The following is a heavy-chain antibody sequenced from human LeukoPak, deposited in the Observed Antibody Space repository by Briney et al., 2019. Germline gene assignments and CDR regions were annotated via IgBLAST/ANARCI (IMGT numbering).Heavy chain of an antibody. CDR3: ARDNYGSGNDY. V-gene: IGHV4-61*02. Sequence: SETLSLTCTVSGGSISSGSYYWSWIRQPAGKGLEWIGRIYTSGSTNYNPSLKSRVTKSVDTSKDQFSLKLSSVTAADTAVYYCARDNYGSGNDYWGQGTLVTVSS. J-gene: IGHJ4*02. CDR1: GGSISSGSYY. CDR2: IYTSGST. D-gene: IGHD3-10*01.